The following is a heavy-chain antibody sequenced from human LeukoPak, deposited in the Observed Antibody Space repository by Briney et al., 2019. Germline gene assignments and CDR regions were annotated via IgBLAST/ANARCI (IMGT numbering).Heavy chain of an antibody. V-gene: IGHV4-59*01. CDR1: VGSISSYY. J-gene: IGHJ4*02. Sequence: SETLSLTCTVSVGSISSYYWSWIRQPPGKGVEWIGYIYYSGSTNYNPSLKSRVTISVDTSKNQFSLKLSSVTAADTAVYYCARLRYDSSGYYHSVFDYWGQGTLVTVSS. CDR3: ARLRYDSSGYYHSVFDY. CDR2: IYYSGST. D-gene: IGHD3-22*01.